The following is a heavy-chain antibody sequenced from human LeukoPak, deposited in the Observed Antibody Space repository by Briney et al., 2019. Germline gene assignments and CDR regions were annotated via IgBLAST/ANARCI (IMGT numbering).Heavy chain of an antibody. CDR3: ARDLGQYYDTSDNWFDP. J-gene: IGHJ5*02. CDR2: INSDGINT. V-gene: IGHV3-74*01. Sequence: GGSLRLSCAASGFTFSNYWMHWVRQAPGKGLVWVSRINSDGINTSYADSVKGRFTISRDNAKNTLNLQMNSLRAEDTAVYYCARDLGQYYDTSDNWFDPRGQGTLVTVSS. CDR1: GFTFSNYW. D-gene: IGHD3-22*01.